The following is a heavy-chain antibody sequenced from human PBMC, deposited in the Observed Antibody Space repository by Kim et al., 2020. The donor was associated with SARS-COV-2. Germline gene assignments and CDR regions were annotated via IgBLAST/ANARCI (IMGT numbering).Heavy chain of an antibody. V-gene: IGHV4-39*01. J-gene: IGHJ4*02. D-gene: IGHD6-25*01. CDR3: ARRKRSALDY. CDR2: IYYSGST. CDR1: GGSISSSSYY. Sequence: SETLSLTCTVSGGSISSSSYYWGWIRQPPGKGLEWIGSIYYSGSTYYNPSLKSRVTISVDTSKNQFSLKLSSVTAADTAVYYCARRKRSALDYWGQGTL.